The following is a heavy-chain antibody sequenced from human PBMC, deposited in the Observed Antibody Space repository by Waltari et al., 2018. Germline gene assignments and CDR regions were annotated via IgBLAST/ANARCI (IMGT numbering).Heavy chain of an antibody. Sequence: EVQLVESGGGFVQPGGSLRLSCAASGFPFSSHGMSWVRQAPGKGLEWVANIKQDGSEKYYVDSVKGRFTISRDNAKNSLYLQMNSLRAEDTAVYYCARSPGAGTRGDYWGQGTLVTVSS. D-gene: IGHD6-13*01. CDR1: GFPFSSHG. CDR3: ARSPGAGTRGDY. V-gene: IGHV3-7*01. CDR2: IKQDGSEK. J-gene: IGHJ4*02.